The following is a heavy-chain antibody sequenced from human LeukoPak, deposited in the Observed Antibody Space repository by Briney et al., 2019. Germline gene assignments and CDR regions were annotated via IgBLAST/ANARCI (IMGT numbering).Heavy chain of an antibody. D-gene: IGHD5-18*01. CDR3: AKDIAQGYTFGSIEQDY. CDR2: ISESGTGT. CDR1: GLAFSRYA. V-gene: IGHV3-23*01. J-gene: IGHJ4*02. Sequence: GGSLRLSCAVSGLAFSRYAMSWVRQAPGKGLEWVSAISESGTGTYYADSVKGRFTISRDNSKNTLSLHMNSLRAEDTAVYYCAKDIAQGYTFGSIEQDYWGQGTLVTVSS.